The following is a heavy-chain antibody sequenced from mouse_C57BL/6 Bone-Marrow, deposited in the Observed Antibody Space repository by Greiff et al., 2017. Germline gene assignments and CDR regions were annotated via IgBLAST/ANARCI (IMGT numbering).Heavy chain of an antibody. V-gene: IGHV1-69*01. J-gene: IGHJ4*01. CDR1: GYTFTSYW. Sequence: QVQLQQPGAELVMPGASVKLSCKASGYTFTSYWMHWVKQRPGQGLAWIGEIDPSDSYTNYNQKFKGKSTLIVDKLSGTSYVQLSSLTSEDSAVYYCGGGGYYGMVYCGQVTSVTVSS. CDR2: IDPSDSYT. CDR3: GGGGYYGMVY.